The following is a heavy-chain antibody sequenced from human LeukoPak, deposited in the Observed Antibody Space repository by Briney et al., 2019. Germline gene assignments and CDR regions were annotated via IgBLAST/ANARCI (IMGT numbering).Heavy chain of an antibody. CDR1: GGTFSSYA. CDR3: ARDGIVATISPPLLY. D-gene: IGHD5-12*01. J-gene: IGHJ4*02. CDR2: IIPIFGTA. V-gene: IGHV1-69*13. Sequence: SVKVSCKASGGTFSSYAISWVRQAPGQGLEWMGGIIPIFGTANYAQKFQGKVTITADESTSTAYMELSSLRSEDTAVYYCARDGIVATISPPLLYWGQGTLVTVSS.